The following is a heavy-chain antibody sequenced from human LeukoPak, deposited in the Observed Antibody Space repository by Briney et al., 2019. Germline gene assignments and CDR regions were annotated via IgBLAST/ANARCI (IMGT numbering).Heavy chain of an antibody. CDR3: TTKRGWYYFDY. Sequence: GGSLRLSCAASGFTFSNAWMSWVRQAPRKGLEWVGRIKSKTDGGTTDYAAPVKGRFTISRDDSKNTLYLQMNSLKTEDTAVYYCTTKRGWYYFDYWGQGTLVTVSS. D-gene: IGHD6-19*01. CDR1: GFTFSNAW. J-gene: IGHJ4*02. CDR2: IKSKTDGGTT. V-gene: IGHV3-15*01.